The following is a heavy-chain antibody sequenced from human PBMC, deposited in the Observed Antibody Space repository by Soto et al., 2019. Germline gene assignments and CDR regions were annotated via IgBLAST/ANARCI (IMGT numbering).Heavy chain of an antibody. CDR2: IYWDDDK. Sequence: QITLRESGPTVVKPTQTLTLTCTFSGFSLNTPGGGVGWIRQPPGKALECVALIYWDDDKRYNPSLKRRLVITKDSSKNQVVLTMTNVDPVDTATYYCAHLVTADDSEYFDFWGQGTLVPVSP. CDR3: AHLVTADDSEYFDF. J-gene: IGHJ4*02. CDR1: GFSLNTPGGG. D-gene: IGHD3-3*01. V-gene: IGHV2-5*02.